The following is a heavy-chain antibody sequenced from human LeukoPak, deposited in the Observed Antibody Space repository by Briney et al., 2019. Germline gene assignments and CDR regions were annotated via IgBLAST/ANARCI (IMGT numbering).Heavy chain of an antibody. Sequence: PGGSLRLSCAASGFTFSSYAMSWVRQAPGKGLEWVSAISGSGGSTYYADSVKGRFTISRDNSKNTLYLQMNNRRAEDTAVYYCAKTRSWYSSAWFFDYWGQGTLVTVSS. CDR2: ISGSGGST. J-gene: IGHJ4*02. CDR3: AKTRSWYSSAWFFDY. V-gene: IGHV3-23*01. D-gene: IGHD6-19*01. CDR1: GFTFSSYA.